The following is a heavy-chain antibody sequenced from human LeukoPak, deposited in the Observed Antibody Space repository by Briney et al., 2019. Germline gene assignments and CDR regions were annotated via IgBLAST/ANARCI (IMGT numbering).Heavy chain of an antibody. J-gene: IGHJ4*02. D-gene: IGHD4-23*01. CDR2: ISGSGGST. V-gene: IGHV3-23*01. CDR3: AKYGGNSDLNY. CDR1: GFTFSSYG. Sequence: GGSLRLSCAASGFTFSSYGMSWVRQAPGKGLEWVSAISGSGGSTYYADSVKGRFTISRDKSKNTLYLQMNSLRAEDTAVYYCAKYGGNSDLNYWGQGTLVTVSS.